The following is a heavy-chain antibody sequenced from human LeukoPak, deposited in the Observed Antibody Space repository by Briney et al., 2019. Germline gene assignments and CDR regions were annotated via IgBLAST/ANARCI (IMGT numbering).Heavy chain of an antibody. CDR3: AKVAVVVPASIRQGFDY. V-gene: IGHV3-23*01. Sequence: GGSLRLSCAASGFTFSNYAMSWVRQAPGKGLDWVSTIIGSGGSTYNADSVKGRFTISRDNSKNTLYLQMNSLRDEDTAVYYCAKVAVVVPASIRQGFDYWGQGALVTVSS. J-gene: IGHJ4*02. CDR1: GFTFSNYA. CDR2: IIGSGGST. D-gene: IGHD2-2*02.